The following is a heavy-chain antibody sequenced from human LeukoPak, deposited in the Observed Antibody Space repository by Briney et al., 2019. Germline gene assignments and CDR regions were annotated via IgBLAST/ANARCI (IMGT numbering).Heavy chain of an antibody. D-gene: IGHD3-10*01. J-gene: IGHJ4*02. Sequence: TSVKVSCKASGYTFTGYYMHWVRQAPGQGLGWMGWINPNSGCTNYAQKFQGRVTMTRDTSITPAYMELSRLRSEDTAVYYCARDNNYYGSGSYYNGFDYWGQGTLVTVSS. V-gene: IGHV1-2*02. CDR3: ARDNNYYGSGSYYNGFDY. CDR1: GYTFTGYY. CDR2: INPNSGCT.